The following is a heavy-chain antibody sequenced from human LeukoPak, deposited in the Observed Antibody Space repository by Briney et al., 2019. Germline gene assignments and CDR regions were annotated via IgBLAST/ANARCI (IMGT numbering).Heavy chain of an antibody. CDR2: ISGSGGST. V-gene: IGHV3-23*01. CDR3: ARAQDPTILSYFDY. J-gene: IGHJ4*02. Sequence: GGSLRLSCAASGFTFSSYAMSWVRQAPGKGLEWVSGISGSGGSTYYADSVKGRFTISRDNAKNSLYLQMNSLRDEDTAVYYCARAQDPTILSYFDYWGQGTLVTVSS. CDR1: GFTFSSYA. D-gene: IGHD5-24*01.